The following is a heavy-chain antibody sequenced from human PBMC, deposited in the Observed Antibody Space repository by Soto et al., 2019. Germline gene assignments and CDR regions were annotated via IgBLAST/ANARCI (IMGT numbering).Heavy chain of an antibody. CDR2: IIPIFGTA. J-gene: IGHJ6*02. CDR1: GGTFSSYA. V-gene: IGHV1-69*12. CDR3: VSRITRSPNYYYGMDV. D-gene: IGHD1-20*01. Sequence: QVQLVQSGAEVKKPGSSVQVSCKASGGTFSSYAINWVRQAPGQGLEWMGGIIPIFGTADYAQKCQGRVTITADESTSTAYTARRSLRSEDTAVYSCVSRITRSPNYYYGMDVWGQANAVSVPS.